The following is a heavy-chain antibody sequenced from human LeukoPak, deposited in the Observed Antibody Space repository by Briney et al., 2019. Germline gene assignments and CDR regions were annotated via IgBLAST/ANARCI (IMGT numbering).Heavy chain of an antibody. J-gene: IGHJ5*02. CDR3: ARDDCTSPSCLTT. Sequence: GGSLRLSCAASGFTFSSYSMNWVRQAPGKGLEWVSSISSSSSYIYYADSVKGRFTISRDNAKNSLYLQMNSLRADDTAVYHCARDDCTSPSCLTTWGQGTLVTVSS. D-gene: IGHD2-8*01. CDR1: GFTFSSYS. V-gene: IGHV3-21*01. CDR2: ISSSSSYI.